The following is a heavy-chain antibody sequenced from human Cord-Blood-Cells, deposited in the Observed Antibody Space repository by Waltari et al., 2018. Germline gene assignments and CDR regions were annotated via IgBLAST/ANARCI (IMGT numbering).Heavy chain of an antibody. J-gene: IGHJ4*02. CDR1: GFTFRSYE. V-gene: IGHV3-48*03. Sequence: EVQLVESGGGLVQPGGSLRLSCAASGFTFRSYEMTRVRQAPGKGVEWFSYISSSGSTIYYADSVKGRFTISRDNAKNSLYLQMNSLRAEDTAVYYCARMSYYYGSGSYYYWGQGTLVTVSS. CDR2: ISSSGSTI. CDR3: ARMSYYYGSGSYYY. D-gene: IGHD3-10*01.